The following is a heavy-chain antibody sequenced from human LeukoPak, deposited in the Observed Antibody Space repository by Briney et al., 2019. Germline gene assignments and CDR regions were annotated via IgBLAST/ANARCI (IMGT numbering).Heavy chain of an antibody. Sequence: GGSLRLSCAASGSTFSSYSMNWVRQAPGKGLEWVSSISSSSSYIYYADSVKGRFTMSRDNAKNSLYLQMNSLRAEDTDVYYCARDNYYGSGGNWFDPWGQGTLVTVSS. CDR3: ARDNYYGSGGNWFDP. CDR2: ISSSSSYI. V-gene: IGHV3-21*01. D-gene: IGHD3-10*01. CDR1: GSTFSSYS. J-gene: IGHJ5*02.